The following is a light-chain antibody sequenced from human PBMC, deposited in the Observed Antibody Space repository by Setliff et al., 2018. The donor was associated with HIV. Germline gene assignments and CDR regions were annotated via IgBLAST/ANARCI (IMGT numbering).Light chain of an antibody. CDR2: DVT. J-gene: IGLJ1*01. V-gene: IGLV2-14*01. CDR1: SSDVGGYNY. CDR3: SSYAISSPYV. Sequence: QSVLAQPASVSGSPGQWITISCTGTSSDVGGYNYVSWYQQHPGKAPKLLIYDVTSRLPGVSNRFSGSKSGNTASLTISGLQAEDEADYYCSSYAISSPYVFGTGTKVTVL.